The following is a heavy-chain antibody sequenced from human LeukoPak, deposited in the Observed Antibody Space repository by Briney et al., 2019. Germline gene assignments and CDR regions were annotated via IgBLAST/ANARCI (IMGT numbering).Heavy chain of an antibody. V-gene: IGHV3-23*01. CDR1: GFTFSSYA. D-gene: IGHD6-19*01. Sequence: GGSPRLSCAASGFTFSSYAMAWVRQAPGKGLEWVSSINPSGSNTYYADSVKGRLTISRDNSKNTLYLQMNSLRVEDTAVYYCAKLESSATYFWGQGTLVTVSS. CDR3: AKLESSATYF. J-gene: IGHJ4*02. CDR2: INPSGSNT.